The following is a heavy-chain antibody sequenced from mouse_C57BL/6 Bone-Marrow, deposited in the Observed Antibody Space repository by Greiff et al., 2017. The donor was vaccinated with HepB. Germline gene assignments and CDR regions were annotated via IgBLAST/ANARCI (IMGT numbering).Heavy chain of an antibody. V-gene: IGHV1-54*01. CDR3: ARGGTYGFAF. J-gene: IGHJ3*01. CDR2: INPGSGGT. CDR1: GYAFTNYL. Sequence: VQLQQSGAELVRPGTSVKVSCKASGYAFTNYLIEWVQQRPGQGLEWIGVINPGSGGTNYKEKFKGKATLTADKSSSTAYMQLSSLTSEDSAVYFCARGGTYGFAFWGQGTRVTVSA. D-gene: IGHD2-10*02.